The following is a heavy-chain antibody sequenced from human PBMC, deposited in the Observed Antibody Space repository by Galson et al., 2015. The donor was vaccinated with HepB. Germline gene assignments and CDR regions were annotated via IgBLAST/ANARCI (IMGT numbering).Heavy chain of an antibody. V-gene: IGHV3-21*01. CDR3: ARDLFGEPIVHQLFDP. Sequence: SLRLSCAASGFTFSSYSMNWVRQAPGKGLEWVSSISSSSSYIYYADSVKGRFTISRDNAKNSLYLQMNSLRAEDTAVYYCARDLFGEPIVHQLFDPWCQGTLVTVSS. J-gene: IGHJ5*02. CDR2: ISSSSSYI. CDR1: GFTFSSYS. D-gene: IGHD3-10*01.